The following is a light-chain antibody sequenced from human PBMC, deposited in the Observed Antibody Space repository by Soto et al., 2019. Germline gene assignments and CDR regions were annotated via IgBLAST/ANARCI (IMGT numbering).Light chain of an antibody. CDR3: QQYDNGWT. J-gene: IGKJ1*01. Sequence: DIQMTQSPSTLSASVGDRVTITCRASQSISSWLAWYQQRPGKAPTLLIYKASSLESGVPSTFSGSGSGTEFTLTISSLQPDDSATDYCQQYDNGWTCGQGTKVEI. V-gene: IGKV1-5*03. CDR1: QSISSW. CDR2: KAS.